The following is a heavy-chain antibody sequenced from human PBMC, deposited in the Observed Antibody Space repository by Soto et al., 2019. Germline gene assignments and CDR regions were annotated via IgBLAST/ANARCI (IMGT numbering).Heavy chain of an antibody. CDR2: INPSGGGT. V-gene: IGHV1-46*01. CDR3: AREGVAVSGLFDY. CDR1: GFTFTSYS. J-gene: IGHJ4*02. Sequence: QVQVVQSGAELKKPGASVKVSCKTSGFTFTSYSLHWVRQAPGQGLEWMGIINPSGGGTTYAQRFQGRVTMTRDTSTNPVYMEVSSLRSEDTAVYYCAREGVAVSGLFDYWGQGTLVTVSS. D-gene: IGHD6-19*01.